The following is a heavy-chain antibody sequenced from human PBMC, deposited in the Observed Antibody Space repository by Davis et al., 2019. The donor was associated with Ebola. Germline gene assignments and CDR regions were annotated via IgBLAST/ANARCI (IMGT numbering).Heavy chain of an antibody. Sequence: PSETLSLTCTVSGGSISSSSYYWGWIRQPPGKGLEWIGSIYYSGSTYYNPSLKSRVTISVDTSKNQFSLKLSSVTAADTAVYYCARVVVVVAATRFSGMDVWGQGTTVTVSS. CDR1: GGSISSSSYY. D-gene: IGHD2-15*01. CDR2: IYYSGST. V-gene: IGHV4-39*01. J-gene: IGHJ6*02. CDR3: ARVVVVVAATRFSGMDV.